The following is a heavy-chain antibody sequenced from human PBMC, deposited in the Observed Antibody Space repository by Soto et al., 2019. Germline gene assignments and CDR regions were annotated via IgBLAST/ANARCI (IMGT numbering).Heavy chain of an antibody. CDR2: IDPSDSYT. Sequence: GESRKISCKGSGYSFTSYWISWVRQMPGKGREWMGRIDPSDSYTNYSPSFQGHVTISADKSISTAYLQWSSLKASDTAMYYCARAIWDRRVAATRDAFDIWGQGTMAT. V-gene: IGHV5-10-1*01. CDR1: GYSFTSYW. J-gene: IGHJ3*02. CDR3: ARAIWDRRVAATRDAFDI. D-gene: IGHD2-15*01.